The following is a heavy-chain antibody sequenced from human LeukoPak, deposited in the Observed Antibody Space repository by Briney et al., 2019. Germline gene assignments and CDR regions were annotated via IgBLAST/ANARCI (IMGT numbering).Heavy chain of an antibody. CDR1: GGSISSGGYY. CDR2: IYYSGST. Sequence: SETLSLTCTVSGGSISSGGYYWSWIRQHPGKGLEWIGYIYYSGSTYYNPSLKSRVTISVDTSKNQFSLKLSSVTAADTAVYYCARAHHTDIVATTYFDYWGQGTLATVSS. J-gene: IGHJ4*02. V-gene: IGHV4-31*03. D-gene: IGHD5-12*01. CDR3: ARAHHTDIVATTYFDY.